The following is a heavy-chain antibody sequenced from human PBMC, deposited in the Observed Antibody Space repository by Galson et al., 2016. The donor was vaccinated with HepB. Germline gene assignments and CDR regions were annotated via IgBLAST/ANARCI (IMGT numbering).Heavy chain of an antibody. Sequence: SLRLSCATSGFTFNNYGINWVRQAPGKGLEWVAVISYGENNRHYADAVKGRFTISRDSSTNTVYLQMNSLRADDTAVYFCARDRGLLHYYYGMDVWGQGTTVTVSS. CDR3: ARDRGLLHYYYGMDV. D-gene: IGHD4-17*01. CDR2: ISYGENNR. J-gene: IGHJ6*02. CDR1: GFTFNNYG. V-gene: IGHV3-33*08.